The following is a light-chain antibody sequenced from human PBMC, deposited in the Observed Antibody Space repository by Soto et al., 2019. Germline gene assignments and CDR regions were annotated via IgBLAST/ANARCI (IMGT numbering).Light chain of an antibody. CDR2: GAS. V-gene: IGKV3-15*01. Sequence: ETVMTQSPATLSVSPGERASLSCRASQSVSTNVAWYQQKPGQTHRLVIYGASTRATGIPARFSGSGSGTEFTLTVSSLQSEDSAVYYCQQHNNWPPYTFGQGTRLEIK. CDR1: QSVSTN. J-gene: IGKJ2*01. CDR3: QQHNNWPPYT.